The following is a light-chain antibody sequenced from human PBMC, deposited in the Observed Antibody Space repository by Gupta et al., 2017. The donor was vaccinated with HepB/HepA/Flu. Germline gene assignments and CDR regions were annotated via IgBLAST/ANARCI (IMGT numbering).Light chain of an antibody. V-gene: IGLV2-14*03. CDR2: DVY. CDR1: STDVDGYKY. CDR3: SSYTSSSTRV. J-gene: IGLJ3*02. Sequence: QSARTQVASVSGSPGQAITICCTGTSTDVDGYKYVSWYQQHPGKAPKLLIFDVYNRPSGVSNRFSGSKSGNTASLTISGLQAEDEADYYCSSYTSSSTRVFGGGTKLTVL.